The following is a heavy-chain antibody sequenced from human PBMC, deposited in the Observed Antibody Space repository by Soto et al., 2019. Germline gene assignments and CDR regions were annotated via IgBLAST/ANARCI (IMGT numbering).Heavy chain of an antibody. Sequence: ASVKVSCKASGYTFTSYAMHWVRQAPGQRLEWMGWINAGNGNTKYSQEFQGRVTITRDTSASTAYMELSSLRSEDTAVYYCARAQGCSSTSCYGSVYYDFWSGYGEYFQHWGQGTLVTVSS. V-gene: IGHV1-3*01. J-gene: IGHJ1*01. CDR3: ARAQGCSSTSCYGSVYYDFWSGYGEYFQH. CDR1: GYTFTSYA. D-gene: IGHD3-3*01. CDR2: INAGNGNT.